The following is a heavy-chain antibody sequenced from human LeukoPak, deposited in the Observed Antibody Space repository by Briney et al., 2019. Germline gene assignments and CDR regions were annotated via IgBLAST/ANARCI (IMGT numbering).Heavy chain of an antibody. CDR3: ARGYGSGSYPIDY. CDR2: IWYDGSNK. D-gene: IGHD3-10*01. CDR1: GFTFSNYG. J-gene: IGHJ4*02. Sequence: GGSLRLSCAASGFTFSNYGLHWVRQAPGKGLEWVAVIWYDGSNKYYADSVKGRFTISRDNSKNTLYLQMNSPRAEDTAVYYCARGYGSGSYPIDYWGQGTLVTVSS. V-gene: IGHV3-33*01.